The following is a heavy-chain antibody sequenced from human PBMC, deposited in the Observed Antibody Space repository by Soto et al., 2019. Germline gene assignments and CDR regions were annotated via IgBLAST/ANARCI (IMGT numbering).Heavy chain of an antibody. Sequence: XRLSCSVSVFRFKDYGIPLFLQDPGKGLLWVSRIGPDWTSTKYADSVKGRFTISRRNHENTLYLQMNSLRAEEEGVYYCVREVIGVIGSIRWLDTRGEGTLV. J-gene: IGHJ5*02. CDR2: IGPDWTST. D-gene: IGHD6-19*01. CDR3: VREVIGVIGSIRWLDT. V-gene: IGHV3-74*01. CDR1: VFRFKDYG.